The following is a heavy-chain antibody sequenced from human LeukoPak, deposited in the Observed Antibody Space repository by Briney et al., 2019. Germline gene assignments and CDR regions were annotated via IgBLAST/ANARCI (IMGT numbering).Heavy chain of an antibody. Sequence: ASVKVSCKASGYTLTSYDINWVRQATGQGLEWMGWMNPNSGNTGYAQKFQGRVTMTRNTSISTAYMELSSLRSEDTAVYYCAREISHAEDAFDIWGQGTMVTVSS. CDR3: AREISHAEDAFDI. J-gene: IGHJ3*02. CDR2: MNPNSGNT. V-gene: IGHV1-8*01. CDR1: GYTLTSYD.